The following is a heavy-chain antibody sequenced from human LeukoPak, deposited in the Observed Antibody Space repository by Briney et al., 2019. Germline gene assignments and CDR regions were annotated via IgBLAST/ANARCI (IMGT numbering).Heavy chain of an antibody. CDR1: GGSISSSSYY. V-gene: IGHV4-39*07. D-gene: IGHD3-3*01. Sequence: SETLSLTCTVSGGSISSSSYYWGWLRQPPGKGLEWIGSIYYSGSTYYNPSLKSRVTISVDTSKNQFSLKLSSVTVADTAVYYCARGLRFFEWLSSYYFDYWGQGTLVTVSS. CDR2: IYYSGST. J-gene: IGHJ4*02. CDR3: ARGLRFFEWLSSYYFDY.